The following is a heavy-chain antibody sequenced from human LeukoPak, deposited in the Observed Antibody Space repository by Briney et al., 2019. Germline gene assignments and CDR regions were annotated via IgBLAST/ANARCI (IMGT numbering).Heavy chain of an antibody. CDR3: ARDDYSNYGGSGY. CDR1: GGTFSSYA. Sequence: GASVKVSCKASGGTFSSYAISWVRQAPGQGLEWMGGIIPIFGTANYAQKFQGRVTITADESTSTAYMELSSLRSEDTAVYYCARDDYSNYGGSGYWGQGTLVTVSS. V-gene: IGHV1-69*13. CDR2: IIPIFGTA. J-gene: IGHJ4*02. D-gene: IGHD4-11*01.